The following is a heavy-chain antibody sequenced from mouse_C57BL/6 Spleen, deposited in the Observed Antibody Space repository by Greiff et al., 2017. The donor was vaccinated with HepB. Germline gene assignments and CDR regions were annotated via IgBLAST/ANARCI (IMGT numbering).Heavy chain of an antibody. Sequence: VQLQESGAELVKPGASVKISCKASGYAFSSYWMNWVKQRPGKGLEWIGQIYPGDGDTNYNGKFKGKATLTADKSSSTAYMQLSSLTSEDSAVYFCARGDYDGPFDVWGTGTTVTVSS. V-gene: IGHV1-80*01. CDR2: IYPGDGDT. D-gene: IGHD2-4*01. CDR1: GYAFSSYW. J-gene: IGHJ1*03. CDR3: ARGDYDGPFDV.